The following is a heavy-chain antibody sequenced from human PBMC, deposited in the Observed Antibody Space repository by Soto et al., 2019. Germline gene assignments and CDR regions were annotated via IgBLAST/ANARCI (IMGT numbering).Heavy chain of an antibody. V-gene: IGHV1-58*02. CDR3: ARDRGLRWVEWFHKADAFDS. J-gene: IGHJ3*02. CDR2: IVVGSGHI. D-gene: IGHD3-3*01. Sequence: ASVKVSCKASGFTFINSAIQWVRQARGQRLEWMGWIVVGSGHINYAQKFQERLSITRDMSTSTAYMELRSLRSDDTAVYYCARDRGLRWVEWFHKADAFDSWGQGKMVTV. CDR1: GFTFINSA.